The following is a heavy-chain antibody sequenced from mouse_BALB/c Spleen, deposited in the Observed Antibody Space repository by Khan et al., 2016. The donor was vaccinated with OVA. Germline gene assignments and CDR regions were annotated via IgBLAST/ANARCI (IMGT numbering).Heavy chain of an antibody. V-gene: IGHV1S132*01. CDR3: AREEAVDHFDH. D-gene: IGHD3-3*01. CDR2: IYPGTGNS. J-gene: IGHJ2*01. Sequence: VQLQESGAELVRPGASVKLSCKTSGYNFTSYWIHWVKQRSGQGLEWIARIYPGTGNSYYNEKFKDKATLTADKSSSTAYMQLSSLKSEDSDVEYCAREEAVDHFDHWGQGTTLTVSS. CDR1: GYNFTSYW.